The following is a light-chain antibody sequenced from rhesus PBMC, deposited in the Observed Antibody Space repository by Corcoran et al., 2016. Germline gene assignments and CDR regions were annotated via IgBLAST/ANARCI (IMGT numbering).Light chain of an antibody. J-gene: IGKJ4*01. CDR1: QGISNW. V-gene: IGKV1-69*01. Sequence: DIQMTQSPSSLSASVGDRVTITCRASQGISNWMAWYQQKPGKAPKLLIYRAPKLETGVPSRFRGSGAGTDFTLTTSSLQPEDIATSYCEQRDISPLTFVGGTKVELK. CDR2: RAP. CDR3: EQRDISPLT.